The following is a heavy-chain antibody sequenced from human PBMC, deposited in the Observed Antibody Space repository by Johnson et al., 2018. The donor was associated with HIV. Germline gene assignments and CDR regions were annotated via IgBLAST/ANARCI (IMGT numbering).Heavy chain of an antibody. J-gene: IGHJ3*01. Sequence: QVQLVESGGGLVKPGGSLRLSCAASGFTFSDYYMSWIRQAPGKGLEWVAVIGYDGSDKYYAVSVKGRFTISRDSSKNTLYLHMNSLRPDDTGVYYCAKDKFMFLDNPVDAFDVWGQGTMVTFSS. V-gene: IGHV3-30*18. D-gene: IGHD3/OR15-3a*01. CDR2: IGYDGSDK. CDR1: GFTFSDYY. CDR3: AKDKFMFLDNPVDAFDV.